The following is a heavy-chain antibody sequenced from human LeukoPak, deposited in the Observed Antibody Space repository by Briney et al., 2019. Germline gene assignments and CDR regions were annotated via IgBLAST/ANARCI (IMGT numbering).Heavy chain of an antibody. V-gene: IGHV3-23*01. J-gene: IGHJ5*02. CDR1: GFTFSSYA. Sequence: GGSLRLSCAASGFTFSSYAMSWVRQAPGKGLEWVSAIGGSGGSTYYADSVKGRFTISRDNSKNTLYLQMNSLRAEDTAVYYCARDLAVAGTRWFDPWGQGTLVTVSS. CDR3: ARDLAVAGTRWFDP. CDR2: IGGSGGST. D-gene: IGHD6-19*01.